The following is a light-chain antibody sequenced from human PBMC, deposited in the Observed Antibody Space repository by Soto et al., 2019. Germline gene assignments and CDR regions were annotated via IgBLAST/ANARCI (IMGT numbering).Light chain of an antibody. Sequence: EIVLTQSPATLYLSPGERATLSCRASQSVTNFLAWFQQKPGQAPRLLIYGASTRATGIPARFSGSGSGTEFTLTISSLQSEDFAVYYCQQYNNWPLTFGGGTKVDIK. CDR3: QQYNNWPLT. V-gene: IGKV3-15*01. CDR1: QSVTNF. J-gene: IGKJ4*01. CDR2: GAS.